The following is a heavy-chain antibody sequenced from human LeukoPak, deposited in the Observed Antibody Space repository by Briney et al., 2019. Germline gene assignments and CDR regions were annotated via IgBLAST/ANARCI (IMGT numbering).Heavy chain of an antibody. D-gene: IGHD4-17*01. CDR2: ISYIGST. J-gene: IGHJ3*02. Sequence: SETLSLTCAVSDDSFSSHYWTWIRQPLGKGLEWIGYISYIGSTNYNPSLKSRVTISIDTSKNQFSLQLTSVTAADTAVSYCARDLVTVTKGFDIWGQGTMVSVSS. CDR1: DDSFSSHY. CDR3: ARDLVTVTKGFDI. V-gene: IGHV4-59*11.